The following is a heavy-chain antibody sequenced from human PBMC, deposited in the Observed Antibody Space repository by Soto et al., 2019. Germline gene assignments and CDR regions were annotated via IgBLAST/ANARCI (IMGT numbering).Heavy chain of an antibody. Sequence: GASVKVSCKACGYTFTSYAMHWVRQAPGQRLEWMGWINAGNGNTKYSQKFQGRVTITRDTSASTAYMELSSLRSEDTAVYYCASRSKKLRSLFPPPESYSYMAAGGKGT. CDR1: GYTFTSYA. J-gene: IGHJ6*03. D-gene: IGHD3-10*01. CDR3: ASRSKKLRSLFPPPESYSYMAA. V-gene: IGHV1-3*01. CDR2: INAGNGNT.